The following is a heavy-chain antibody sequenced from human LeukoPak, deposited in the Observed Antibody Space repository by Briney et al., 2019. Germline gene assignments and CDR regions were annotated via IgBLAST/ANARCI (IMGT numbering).Heavy chain of an antibody. D-gene: IGHD3-10*01. Sequence: ASVKVSCKVSGYTLTELSMHWVRQAPGKGLEWMGGFDPEDGETIYAQKFQGRVTMTEDTSTDTAYMELSSLRSEDTAVYYCATGGVMVRGVIIPHWGQGTLVTVSS. CDR1: GYTLTELS. CDR3: ATGGVMVRGVIIPH. J-gene: IGHJ4*02. V-gene: IGHV1-24*01. CDR2: FDPEDGET.